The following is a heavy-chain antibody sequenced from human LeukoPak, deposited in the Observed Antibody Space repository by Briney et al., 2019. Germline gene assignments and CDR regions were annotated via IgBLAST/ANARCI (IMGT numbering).Heavy chain of an antibody. CDR1: GAPVSSGGYY. CDR3: ARGFSTGWYFDP. Sequence: PSETLSLTCSVSGAPVSSGGYYWSWIRQPAGKEVEWIGRINPSGDTNYNPSLKSRVTMSIQTSKNQLFLNLISVTAADTALYYCARGFSTGWYFDPWGRGTQVTVSS. D-gene: IGHD6-19*01. J-gene: IGHJ2*01. CDR2: INPSGDT. V-gene: IGHV4-61*02.